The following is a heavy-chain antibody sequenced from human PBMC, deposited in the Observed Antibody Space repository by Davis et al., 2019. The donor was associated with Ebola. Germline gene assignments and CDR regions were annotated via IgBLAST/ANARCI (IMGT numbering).Heavy chain of an antibody. CDR1: GGSFSGYY. J-gene: IGHJ4*02. D-gene: IGHD3-22*01. CDR2: INHSAST. Sequence: SETLSLTCAVYGGSFSGYYWSWIRQPPGKGLEWIGEINHSASTNYNPSLKSRVTISTDTSKKQFSLRLTSVTAADTAVYYCARLVALYDNSGYAYFDYWGQGNLVTVSA. CDR3: ARLVALYDNSGYAYFDY. V-gene: IGHV4-34*01.